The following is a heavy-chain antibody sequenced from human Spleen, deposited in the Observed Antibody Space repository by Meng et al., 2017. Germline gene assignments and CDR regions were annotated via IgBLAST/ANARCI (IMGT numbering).Heavy chain of an antibody. CDR1: GDSVSSNSAA. V-gene: IGHV6-1*01. CDR3: AKESSIAARYVFDY. J-gene: IGHJ4*02. CDR2: TYYRSKWYN. Sequence: QVQLQHCSPALGKPSHTLSLPCAITGDSVSSNSAAWNWIRQSPSRGLEWLGRTYYRSKWYNEYAVSVKSRITINPDTSKNQFSLQLNSVTPEDTAAYYCAKESSIAARYVFDYWGQGTLVTVSS. D-gene: IGHD6-6*01.